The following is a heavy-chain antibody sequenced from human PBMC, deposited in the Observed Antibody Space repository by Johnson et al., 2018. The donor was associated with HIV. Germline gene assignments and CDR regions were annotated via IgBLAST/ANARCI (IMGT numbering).Heavy chain of an antibody. CDR3: AAYYDSSGYPRFGDAFDI. CDR2: INWNGGNT. J-gene: IGHJ3*02. V-gene: IGHV3-20*04. CDR1: GFTFDDYG. Sequence: ELLVESGGGVVRPGGSLRLSCAASGFTFDDYGMSWVRQAPGKGLEWVSGINWNGGNTGYADSVKGRFTLSRDNAKNALYLQMNSLRAEDTALYYCAAYYDSSGYPRFGDAFDIWGQGTMVTVS. D-gene: IGHD3-22*01.